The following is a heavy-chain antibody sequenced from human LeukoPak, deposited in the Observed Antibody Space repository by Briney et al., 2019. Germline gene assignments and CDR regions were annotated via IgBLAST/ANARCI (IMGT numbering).Heavy chain of an antibody. CDR3: ARVEYTYGLDY. D-gene: IGHD5-18*01. CDR1: GGSINSYY. V-gene: IGHV4-59*01. J-gene: IGHJ4*02. Sequence: SETLSLTCTVSGGSINSYYWSWIRQPPGKGLEWIGYIYYSGSTSYNPSLKSRVIISVDTSKNQFSLKLSSVIAADTAVYYGARVEYTYGLDYWGQGTLVTVSS. CDR2: IYYSGST.